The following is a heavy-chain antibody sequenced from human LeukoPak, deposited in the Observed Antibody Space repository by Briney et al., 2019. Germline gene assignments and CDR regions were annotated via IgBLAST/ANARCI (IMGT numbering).Heavy chain of an antibody. J-gene: IGHJ4*02. CDR3: ARERGPYSSSWGFDY. Sequence: GGSLRLSCAASGFTFSSYAMSWVREAPGKGLVWVSAISGSGGSTYYADSVKGRFTISRDNSKNTLYLQMNSLRAEDTAVYYCARERGPYSSSWGFDYWGQGALVTVSS. CDR1: GFTFSSYA. V-gene: IGHV3-23*01. D-gene: IGHD6-13*01. CDR2: ISGSGGST.